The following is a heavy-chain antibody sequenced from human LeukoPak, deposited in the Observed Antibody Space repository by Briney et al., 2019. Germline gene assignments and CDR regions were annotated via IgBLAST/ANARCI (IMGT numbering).Heavy chain of an antibody. CDR3: ARVGGSYKTSYCSGGSCYFGYWFDP. Sequence: GGSLRLSCAASGFTFSSYWMSWVRQAPGKGLEWVANIKQDGSEKYYVDSVKGRFTISRDNANNSLYLQMNSLRAEDTAVYYCARVGGSYKTSYCSGGSCYFGYWFDPWGQGTLVTVSS. D-gene: IGHD2-15*01. CDR2: IKQDGSEK. J-gene: IGHJ5*02. CDR1: GFTFSSYW. V-gene: IGHV3-7*01.